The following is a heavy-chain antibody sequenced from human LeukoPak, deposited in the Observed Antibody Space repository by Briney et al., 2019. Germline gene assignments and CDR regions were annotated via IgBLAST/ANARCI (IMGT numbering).Heavy chain of an antibody. D-gene: IGHD4-23*01. CDR2: SYHSGST. J-gene: IGHJ2*01. CDR1: GYSISSGYY. CDR3: ARDRAEYEYGGITHWSFDI. Sequence: SETLSLTCTVSGYSISSGYYWGWIRQPPGKGLEWIGNSYHSGSTYYNPSLKSRVTISLDTSKNQFSLKLRSVTAADTAVYYCARDRAEYEYGGITHWSFDIWGRGTLVTVSS. V-gene: IGHV4-38-2*02.